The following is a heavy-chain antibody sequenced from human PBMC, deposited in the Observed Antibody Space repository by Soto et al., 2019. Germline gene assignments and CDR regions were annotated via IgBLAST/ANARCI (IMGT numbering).Heavy chain of an antibody. CDR1: GFTFSSYG. D-gene: IGHD1-26*01. CDR2: ISYEGSNK. CDR3: AKDEEGSGSYAGY. J-gene: IGHJ4*02. Sequence: QVQLVESGGGVVQPGRSLRLSCAASGFTFSSYGMHWVRQAPGKGLEWVAVISYEGSNKYYADSVKGRFTISRDNSKNTLYLQMNSLRAEDTAVYYCAKDEEGSGSYAGYWGQGTLVTVSS. V-gene: IGHV3-30*18.